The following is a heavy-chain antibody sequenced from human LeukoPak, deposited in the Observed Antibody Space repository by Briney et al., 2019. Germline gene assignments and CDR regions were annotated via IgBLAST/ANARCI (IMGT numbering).Heavy chain of an antibody. CDR2: IYYSGST. CDR1: GGSISSYY. Sequence: SETLSLTCTVSGGSISSYYWSWIRQPPGKGLEWIGYIYYSGSTNYNPSLKSRVTISVDTSKNQFSLKLSSVTAADTAVYYCARGPNYDFWSGHNYYYGMDVWGQGTTVTVSS. D-gene: IGHD3-3*01. CDR3: ARGPNYDFWSGHNYYYGMDV. J-gene: IGHJ6*02. V-gene: IGHV4-59*12.